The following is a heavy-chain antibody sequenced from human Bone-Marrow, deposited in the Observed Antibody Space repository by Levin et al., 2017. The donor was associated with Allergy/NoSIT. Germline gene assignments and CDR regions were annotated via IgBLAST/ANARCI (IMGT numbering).Heavy chain of an antibody. CDR2: IYSSGNS. CDR3: AGSVAASFDAFDM. CDR1: GGSVTSGIYY. D-gene: IGHD2-15*01. V-gene: IGHV4-61*02. J-gene: IGHJ3*02. Sequence: SCSVSGGSVTSGIYYWGWVRQAAGKGLEWIGRIYSSGNSHYNPALKSRATISLDTSKSQFSLKLTSVTAADTAVYYCAGSVAASFDAFDMWGQGTKVTVS.